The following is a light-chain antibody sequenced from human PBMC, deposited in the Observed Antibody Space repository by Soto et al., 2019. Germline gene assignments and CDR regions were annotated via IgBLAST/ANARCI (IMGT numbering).Light chain of an antibody. J-gene: IGKJ4*01. V-gene: IGKV3D-20*02. CDR3: QQRSNWTSHT. Sequence: TPPLPPGARATLSCRASQSVSSSYLAWYQQKPGQAARLLIYGASSRATGIPARFSGSGSETDFTLTISSLEPEDSAVYYCQQRSNWTSHTFGGGTKVDIK. CDR1: QSVSSSY. CDR2: GAS.